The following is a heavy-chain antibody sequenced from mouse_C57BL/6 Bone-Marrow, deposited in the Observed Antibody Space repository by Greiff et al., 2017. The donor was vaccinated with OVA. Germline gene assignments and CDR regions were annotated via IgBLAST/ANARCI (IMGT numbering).Heavy chain of an antibody. D-gene: IGHD1-1*01. J-gene: IGHJ3*01. Sequence: EVQLQQSGPVLVKPGASVKMSCKASGYTFTDYYMNWVKQSHGKSLEWIGVINPYNGGTSYNQKFKGKATLTVDKSSSTAYMELNSLTSEDSAVYYCASLLRSWFAYWGQGTLVTVSA. CDR3: ASLLRSWFAY. CDR2: INPYNGGT. CDR1: GYTFTDYY. V-gene: IGHV1-19*01.